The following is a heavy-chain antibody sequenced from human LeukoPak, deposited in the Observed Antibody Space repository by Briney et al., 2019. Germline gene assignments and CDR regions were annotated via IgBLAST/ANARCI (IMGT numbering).Heavy chain of an antibody. CDR2: IYYSGST. J-gene: IGHJ4*02. CDR3: ARGDTAMVYYFDY. Sequence: SETLSLTCTVSGGSISSYYWSWTRQPPGKGLEWIGYIYYSGSTNYNPSLKSRVTISVDTSKNQFSLKLSSVTAADTAVYYCARGDTAMVYYFDYWGQGTLVTVSS. V-gene: IGHV4-59*12. D-gene: IGHD5-18*01. CDR1: GGSISSYY.